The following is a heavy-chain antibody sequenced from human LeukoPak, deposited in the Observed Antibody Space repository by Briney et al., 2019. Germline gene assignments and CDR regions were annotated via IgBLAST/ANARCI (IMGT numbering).Heavy chain of an antibody. CDR2: ISYDGSNK. D-gene: IGHD3/OR15-3a*01. CDR3: ASGTGYYSYFDY. Sequence: GGSLRLSCAASGFTFSSYAMHWVRQAPGKGLEWVAVISYDGSNKYYADSVKGRFTISRDNSKNTLYLQMNSLRAGDTAVYYCASGTGYYSYFDYWGQGTLVTASS. J-gene: IGHJ4*02. CDR1: GFTFSSYA. V-gene: IGHV3-30*04.